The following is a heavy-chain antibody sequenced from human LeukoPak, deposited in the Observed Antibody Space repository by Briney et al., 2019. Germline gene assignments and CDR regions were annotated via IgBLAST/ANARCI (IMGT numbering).Heavy chain of an antibody. V-gene: IGHV4-31*11. D-gene: IGHD3-16*01. J-gene: IGHJ4*02. CDR2: IYYSGST. CDR3: ARGGPYYDYVWGLNQRKFYYFDY. CDR1: GGSISSGGYY. Sequence: SETLSLTCAVSGGSISSGGYYWSWIRQHPGKGLEWIGYIYYSGSTYYNPSLKSRVTISVDTSKNQFSLKLSSVTAADTAVHYCARGGPYYDYVWGLNQRKFYYFDYWGQGTLATVSS.